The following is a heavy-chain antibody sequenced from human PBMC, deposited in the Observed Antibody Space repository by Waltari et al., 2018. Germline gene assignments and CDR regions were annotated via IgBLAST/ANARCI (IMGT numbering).Heavy chain of an antibody. CDR2: IYSSGST. D-gene: IGHD2-2*01. Sequence: QLQLQESGPGLVKPSETLSLTCTVSGGSISSSSYYWGWIRQPPGKGLEWIGSIYSSGSTYSNPSLKSRVTISVDTSKNQFSLKLSSVTAADTAVYYCARSQDIVVVPAAVFDYWGQGTLVTVSS. CDR1: GGSISSSSYY. J-gene: IGHJ4*02. CDR3: ARSQDIVVVPAAVFDY. V-gene: IGHV4-39*07.